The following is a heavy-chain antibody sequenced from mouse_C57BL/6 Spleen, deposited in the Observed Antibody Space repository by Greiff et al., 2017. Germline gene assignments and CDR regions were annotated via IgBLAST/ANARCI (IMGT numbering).Heavy chain of an antibody. V-gene: IGHV5-6*01. D-gene: IGHD1-1*01. CDR2: ISSGGSYT. J-gene: IGHJ4*01. CDR1: GFTFSSYG. Sequence: EVQLVESGGDLVKPGGSLKLSCAASGFTFSSYGMSWVRQTPDKRLEWVATISSGGSYTYYPDSVKGRFTISRDNAKNTLYLQMSSLKSEDTAMYYCARPYYGSNAMDYWSQGTSVTVSS. CDR3: ARPYYGSNAMDY.